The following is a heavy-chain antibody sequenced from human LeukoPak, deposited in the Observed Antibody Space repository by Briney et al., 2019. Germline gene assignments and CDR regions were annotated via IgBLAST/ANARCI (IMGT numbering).Heavy chain of an antibody. CDR3: AKGAEIDL. CDR2: VSGPGDTT. D-gene: IGHD3-16*01. J-gene: IGHJ5*02. V-gene: IGHV3-23*01. Sequence: GGSLRLSCAPSGFTFTNYAMNWVRQAPGKGLEWVSAVSGPGDTTYYADSVKGRFFMSREDSKTTVYLQMNSLRAEDTAIYYCAKGAEIDLWGQGTLVTVSS. CDR1: GFTFTNYA.